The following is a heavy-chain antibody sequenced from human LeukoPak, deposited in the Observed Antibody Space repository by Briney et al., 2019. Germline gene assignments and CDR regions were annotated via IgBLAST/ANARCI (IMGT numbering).Heavy chain of an antibody. V-gene: IGHV3-7*01. CDR1: GFTFSSYA. J-gene: IGHJ4*02. Sequence: GGSLRLSCAASGFTFSSYAMSWVRQAPGKGLEWVANIKPDGGESYYVDSVKGRFTISRDNAKNSLYLQMDSLRAEDTAVYYCARLGEKADFDYWGQGTLVTVSS. CDR3: ARLGEKADFDY. CDR2: IKPDGGES. D-gene: IGHD3-16*01.